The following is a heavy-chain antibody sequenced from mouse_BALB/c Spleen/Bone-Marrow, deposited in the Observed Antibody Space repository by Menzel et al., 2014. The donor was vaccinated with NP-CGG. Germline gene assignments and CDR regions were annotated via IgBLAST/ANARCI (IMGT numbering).Heavy chain of an antibody. Sequence: QVQLKQSGVELAKPGASVKMSCKASGYTFTSYWMHWVKQRPGQGLEWIGYINPSTGYTEYNQKFKDKATLTADKSSSTAYMQLSSLTSEDSAVYYCARYHYGYDGFAYWGQGTLVTVSA. CDR2: INPSTGYT. V-gene: IGHV1-7*01. J-gene: IGHJ3*01. D-gene: IGHD2-2*01. CDR3: ARYHYGYDGFAY. CDR1: GYTFTSYW.